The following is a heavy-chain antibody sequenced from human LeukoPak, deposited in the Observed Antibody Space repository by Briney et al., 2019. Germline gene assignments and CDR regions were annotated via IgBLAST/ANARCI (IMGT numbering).Heavy chain of an antibody. J-gene: IGHJ4*02. CDR3: AKDWPSSGIYYGQFDF. Sequence: GGSLRLSCAASGFTFSSYTMSWVRQAPGKGLEWVSAISGSGGSTYYADSVKGRFTISRDNSKNTLYLQMNSLRAEDTAVYYCAKDWPSSGIYYGQFDFWGQGTLVTVSS. D-gene: IGHD1-26*01. CDR1: GFTFSSYT. V-gene: IGHV3-23*01. CDR2: ISGSGGST.